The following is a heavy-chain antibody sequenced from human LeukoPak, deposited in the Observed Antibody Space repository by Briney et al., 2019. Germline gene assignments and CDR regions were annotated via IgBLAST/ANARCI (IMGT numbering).Heavy chain of an antibody. D-gene: IGHD3-3*01. J-gene: IGHJ6*02. CDR1: GFTFSSYS. CDR2: ISSSSSTI. Sequence: PGGSLRLSCAASGFTFSSYSMNWVRQAPGKGLEWVSYISSSSSTIFYADSVKGRFTISRDNSKNTLYLQMNSLRAEDTAVYYCAGSRYDFWSGYGPTPSYGMDAWGQGTTVTVSS. V-gene: IGHV3-48*01. CDR3: AGSRYDFWSGYGPTPSYGMDA.